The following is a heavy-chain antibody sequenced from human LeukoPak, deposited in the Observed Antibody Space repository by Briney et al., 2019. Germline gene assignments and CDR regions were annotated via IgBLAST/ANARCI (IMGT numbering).Heavy chain of an antibody. D-gene: IGHD1-26*01. V-gene: IGHV3-48*01. Sequence: GGSLRLSCAASGFTFSSYSMNWVRQAPGKGLEWVSYISSSSSTIYYVDSVKGRFTISRDNAKNSLYLQMNSLRAEDTAVYYCARGPSGSYNYWGQGTLVTVSS. CDR3: ARGPSGSYNY. CDR2: ISSSSSTI. J-gene: IGHJ4*02. CDR1: GFTFSSYS.